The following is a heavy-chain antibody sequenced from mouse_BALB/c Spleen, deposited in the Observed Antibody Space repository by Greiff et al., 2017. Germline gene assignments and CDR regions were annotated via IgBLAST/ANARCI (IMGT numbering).Heavy chain of an antibody. V-gene: IGHV5-9-4*01. CDR3: ATYYGNYGAMDY. Sequence: EVMLVESGGGLVQPGGSLKLSCAASGFTFSSYAMSWVRQSPEKRLEWVAEISSGGSYTYYPDTVTGRFTISRDNAKNTLYLEMSSLRSEDTAMYYCATYYGNYGAMDYWGQGTSVTVSS. D-gene: IGHD2-10*01. CDR1: GFTFSSYA. CDR2: ISSGGSYT. J-gene: IGHJ4*01.